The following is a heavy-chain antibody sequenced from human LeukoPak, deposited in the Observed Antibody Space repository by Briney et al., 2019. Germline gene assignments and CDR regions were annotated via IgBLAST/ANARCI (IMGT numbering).Heavy chain of an antibody. D-gene: IGHD2-2*02. Sequence: SETLSLTCTVSGGSISSYYWSWIRQPPGKGLEWIGYIYTSGSTNYNPSLKSRVTISVDKSKNQFSLKLSSVTAADTAVYYCARHVRGFCSSTSCYTWFDPWGQGTLVTVSS. J-gene: IGHJ5*02. CDR1: GGSISSYY. V-gene: IGHV4-4*09. CDR2: IYTSGST. CDR3: ARHVRGFCSSTSCYTWFDP.